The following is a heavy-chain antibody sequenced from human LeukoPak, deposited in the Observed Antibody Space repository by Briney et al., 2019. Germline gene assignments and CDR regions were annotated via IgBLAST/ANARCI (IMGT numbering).Heavy chain of an antibody. CDR3: AKDRYSSGLFDY. J-gene: IGHJ4*02. CDR1: GFTFSSYG. D-gene: IGHD6-19*01. Sequence: GGSLRLSCAASGFTFSSYGMHWVRQAPGKGLEWVAFIRYDGGNKYYADSVKGRFTISRDNSKNTLYLQMNSLRAEDTAVYYCAKDRYSSGLFDYWGQGTLVTVSS. CDR2: IRYDGGNK. V-gene: IGHV3-30*02.